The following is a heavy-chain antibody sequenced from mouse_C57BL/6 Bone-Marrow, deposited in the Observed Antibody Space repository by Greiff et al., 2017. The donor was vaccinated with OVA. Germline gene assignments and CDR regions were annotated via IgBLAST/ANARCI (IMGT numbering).Heavy chain of an antibody. CDR2: IYPGDGAT. J-gene: IGHJ4*01. V-gene: IGHV1-82*01. CDR1: GYAFSSSW. Sequence: VQLQQSGPELVKPGASVKISCKASGYAFSSSWMNWVKQRPGKGLEWIGRIYPGDGATNYNGKFKGKATLTADKSSSTAYMQLSSLTAEDSAVDFGARRDDYDDYAMDYWGQGTSVTVSS. D-gene: IGHD2-4*01. CDR3: ARRDDYDDYAMDY.